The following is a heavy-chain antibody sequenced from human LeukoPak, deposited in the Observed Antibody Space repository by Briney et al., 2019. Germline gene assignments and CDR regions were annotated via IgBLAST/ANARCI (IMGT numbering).Heavy chain of an antibody. CDR3: ARQWEIGDYNWFDP. CDR1: GGSISSHY. V-gene: IGHV4-4*07. D-gene: IGHD4-17*01. Sequence: SETLSLTCTVSGGSISSHYWSWIRQPAGKGLEWIGRIYTSGSTNYNPSLKSRVTMSVDTSKNQFSLKLSSVTAADTAVYYCARQWEIGDYNWFDPWGQGTLVTVSS. CDR2: IYTSGST. J-gene: IGHJ5*02.